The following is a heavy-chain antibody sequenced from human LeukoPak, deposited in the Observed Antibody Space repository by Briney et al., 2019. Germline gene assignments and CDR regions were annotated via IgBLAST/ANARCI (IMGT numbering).Heavy chain of an antibody. J-gene: IGHJ4*02. V-gene: IGHV1-2*02. CDR2: INPNSGGT. CDR3: ARERIAAAGTALFY. CDR1: GYTLTGYY. D-gene: IGHD6-13*01. Sequence: ASVKVSCKASGYTLTGYYMHWVRQVPGQGLEWMGWINPNSGGTNYAQKFQGRVTMTRDTSISTAYMELSRLRSDDTAVYYCARERIAAAGTALFYWGQGTLVTVSS.